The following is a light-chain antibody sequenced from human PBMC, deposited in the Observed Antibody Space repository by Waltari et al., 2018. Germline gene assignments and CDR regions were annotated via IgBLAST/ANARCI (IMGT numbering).Light chain of an antibody. CDR2: DVT. Sequence: QSALTQPASVSGSPGQSITISCTGTSSDVGRYNYVSWYQQLPGKAPRLIIYDVTNRPSGFSNRFSGSKSGNTASLTISGLQAGDEADYHCSSYSRSSTGHVALGGGTKLTV. V-gene: IGLV2-14*03. J-gene: IGLJ2*01. CDR3: SSYSRSSTGHVA. CDR1: SSDVGRYNY.